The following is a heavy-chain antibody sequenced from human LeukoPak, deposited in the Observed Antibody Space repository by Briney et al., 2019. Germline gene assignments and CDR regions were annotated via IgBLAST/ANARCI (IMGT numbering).Heavy chain of an antibody. J-gene: IGHJ4*02. CDR2: IYYSGST. CDR1: GGSISSGGYS. CDR3: ARFVTNFDY. V-gene: IGHV4-30-4*07. D-gene: IGHD3-10*01. Sequence: PSETLSLTCAVSGGSISSGGYSWSWIRQPPGKGLEWIGYIYYSGSTNYNPSLKSRVTISVDTSKNQFSLKLSSVTAADTAVYYCARFVTNFDYWGQGTLVTVSS.